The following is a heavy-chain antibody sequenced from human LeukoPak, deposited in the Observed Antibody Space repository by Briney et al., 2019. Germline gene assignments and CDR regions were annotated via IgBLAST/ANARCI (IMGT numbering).Heavy chain of an antibody. CDR2: IIPILGIA. Sequence: SVTVSFTASGGTFSIYAISWVRQAPGQGIEWMGRIIPILGIANYAQKFQGRVTITADKSTSTAYMELSSLRSEDTAVYYCASSRGYSSSWYCFDYWGQGTLVTVSS. V-gene: IGHV1-69*04. D-gene: IGHD6-13*01. J-gene: IGHJ4*02. CDR1: GGTFSIYA. CDR3: ASSRGYSSSWYCFDY.